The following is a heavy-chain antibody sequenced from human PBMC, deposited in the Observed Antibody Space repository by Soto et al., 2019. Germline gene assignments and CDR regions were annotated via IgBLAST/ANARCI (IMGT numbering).Heavy chain of an antibody. CDR1: GFTFSRYY. Sequence: EVQVLESGGGLVQPGGFLRLSCAASGFTFSRYYMSWVRQAPGRGLEWVANINKGGSEKYYVDSVKGRLTISRDNAKNSLYLQMNSLRAEATAVYYCARAGRSDWPDYNRLDPWGQGTLVTVSS. CDR3: ARAGRSDWPDYNRLDP. J-gene: IGHJ5*02. D-gene: IGHD2-21*02. CDR2: INKGGSEK. V-gene: IGHV3-7*05.